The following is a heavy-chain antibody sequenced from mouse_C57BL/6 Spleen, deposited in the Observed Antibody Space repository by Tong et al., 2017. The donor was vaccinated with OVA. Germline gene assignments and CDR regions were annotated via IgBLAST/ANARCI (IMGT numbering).Heavy chain of an antibody. D-gene: IGHD2-4*01. CDR3: ARHEEDYESYYAMDY. J-gene: IGHJ4*01. CDR1: GYTFTSYW. CDR2: INPSSGYT. Sequence: VQLQESGTVLARPGASVKMSCKTSGYTFTSYWMHWVKQRPGQGLEWIGYINPSSGYTKYNQKFKDKATLTADKSSSTVYMELSRLTSEDSAVYFCARHEEDYESYYAMDYWGQGTSVTVSS. V-gene: IGHV1-7*01.